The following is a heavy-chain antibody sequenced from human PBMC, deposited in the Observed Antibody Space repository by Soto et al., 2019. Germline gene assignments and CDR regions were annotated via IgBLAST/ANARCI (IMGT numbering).Heavy chain of an antibody. CDR1: GFTFSSYA. J-gene: IGHJ3*02. Sequence: SLRLSCAASGFTFSSYAMHWVRQAPGKGLEWVAVISYDGSNKYYADSVKGRFTISRDNSKNTLYLQMNSLRAEDTAVYYCAGSSSAVGHAFDIWGQGTMVTVSS. CDR3: AGSSSAVGHAFDI. V-gene: IGHV3-30-3*01. D-gene: IGHD6-6*01. CDR2: ISYDGSNK.